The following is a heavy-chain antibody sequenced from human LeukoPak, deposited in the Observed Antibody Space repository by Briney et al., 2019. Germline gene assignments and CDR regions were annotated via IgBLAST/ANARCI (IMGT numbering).Heavy chain of an antibody. CDR2: IYYTGST. J-gene: IGHJ5*02. V-gene: IGHV4-39*01. D-gene: IGHD3-10*01. Sequence: SETLSLTCTVSEDSISSSYSYCGWIRQSPGRGLEWIGTIYYTGSTYYNPSVKSRVTIPVDTSKNRYYLKLTSVTAADTAVYYCARQRMAWFGELFTWGQGTLVTVSS. CDR1: EDSISSSYSY. CDR3: ARQRMAWFGELFT.